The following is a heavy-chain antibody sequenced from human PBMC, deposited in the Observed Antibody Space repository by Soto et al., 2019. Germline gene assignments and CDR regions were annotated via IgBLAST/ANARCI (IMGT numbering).Heavy chain of an antibody. CDR1: GFTFSNYG. CDR3: ITDPYYDFWSGYHFDY. D-gene: IGHD3-3*01. J-gene: IGHJ4*02. Sequence: GGSLRLSCAASGFTFSNYGMHWVRQAPGKGLEWVAVISYDGSNKYYADSVRDRFTISRDDSRSTLYLQMNSLKTEDTAVYYCITDPYYDFWSGYHFDYWGQGTLVTVSS. CDR2: ISYDGSNK. V-gene: IGHV3-30*03.